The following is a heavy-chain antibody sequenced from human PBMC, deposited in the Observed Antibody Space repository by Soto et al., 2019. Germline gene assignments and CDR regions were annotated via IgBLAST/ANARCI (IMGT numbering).Heavy chain of an antibody. J-gene: IGHJ3*02. CDR3: ATINPSYSSSWSAFDI. CDR2: ISAYNGNT. Sequence: GASVKVSCKASGYTFTSYGISWVRQAPGQGLEWMGWISAYNGNTNYAQKLQGRVTMTTDTSTSTAYMELRSLRSDDTAVYYCATINPSYSSSWSAFDIWGQGTMVTVSS. CDR1: GYTFTSYG. D-gene: IGHD6-13*01. V-gene: IGHV1-18*01.